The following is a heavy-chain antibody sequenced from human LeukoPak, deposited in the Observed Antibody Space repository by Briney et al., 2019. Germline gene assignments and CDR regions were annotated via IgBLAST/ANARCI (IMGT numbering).Heavy chain of an antibody. CDR3: ARVQDTMVRGVITPNFDY. V-gene: IGHV1-2*02. Sequence: ASVKVSCKASGYTFTGYYMHWVRQAPGQGLEWMGWINPNSGGTNYAQKFQGRVTMTTDTSTSTAYMELRSLRSDDTAVYYCARVQDTMVRGVITPNFDYWGQGTLVTVSS. CDR2: INPNSGGT. D-gene: IGHD3-10*01. J-gene: IGHJ4*02. CDR1: GYTFTGYY.